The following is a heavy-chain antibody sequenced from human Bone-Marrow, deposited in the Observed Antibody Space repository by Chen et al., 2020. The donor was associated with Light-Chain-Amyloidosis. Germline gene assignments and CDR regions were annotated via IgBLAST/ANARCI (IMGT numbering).Heavy chain of an antibody. CDR1: GFGFSAFD. V-gene: IGHV3-48*03. D-gene: IGHD1-1*01. CDR3: AVSSIPKAGHDHRNFQFYYGMEL. CDR2: ISSSGAVI. Sequence: EVRLAESGGGLGQPGGSLRLSCTASGFGFSAFDMHWVRQAPGKGLEWVSFISSSGAVIYYANSVNGRFTTSRDNCKNLLHLQLDNLRVEDAALYCCAVSSIPKAGHDHRNFQFYYGMELWGQWTTVTVSS. J-gene: IGHJ6*02.